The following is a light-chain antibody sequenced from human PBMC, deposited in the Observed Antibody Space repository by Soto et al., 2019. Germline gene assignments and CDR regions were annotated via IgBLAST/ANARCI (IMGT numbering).Light chain of an antibody. CDR3: FQGLQTPPIT. CDR2: LGS. CDR1: QSLQYSNGYNY. V-gene: IGKV2-28*01. Sequence: DIVMTQSPLSLPVTPGESASISCRSSQSLQYSNGYNYLDWYFQKPGQSPQLLISLGSTRASGVPDRFSGSGSGTDFTLKISRVEADDVGVYYCFQGLQTPPITFGQGTRLEIK. J-gene: IGKJ5*01.